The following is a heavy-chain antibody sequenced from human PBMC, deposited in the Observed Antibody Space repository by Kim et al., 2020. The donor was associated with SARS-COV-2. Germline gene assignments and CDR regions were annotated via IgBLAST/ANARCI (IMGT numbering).Heavy chain of an antibody. D-gene: IGHD6-13*01. Sequence: ADSVKGRFSMCRNSSANTVCMHMNSLRAEDTAVYYCAKNIAPGGRGNEMDVWGQGTTVTVSS. CDR3: AKNIAPGGRGNEMDV. J-gene: IGHJ6*01. V-gene: IGHV3-23*01.